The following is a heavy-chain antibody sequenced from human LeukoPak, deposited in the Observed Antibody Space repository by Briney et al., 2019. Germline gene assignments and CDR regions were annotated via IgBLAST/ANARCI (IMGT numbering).Heavy chain of an antibody. V-gene: IGHV4-4*07. CDR2: IYTSGST. D-gene: IGHD2-8*01. CDR1: GGSISSYY. CDR3: ARVSGYCPDGVCRFDF. J-gene: IGHJ4*02. Sequence: SETLSLTCTVSGGSISSYYWSWIRQPAGKGLEWIGRIYTSGSTNYNPSLKSRVTMSVDTSKDQFSLNLISVTAADTAVYYCARVSGYCPDGVCRFDFWGQGTLVTVSS.